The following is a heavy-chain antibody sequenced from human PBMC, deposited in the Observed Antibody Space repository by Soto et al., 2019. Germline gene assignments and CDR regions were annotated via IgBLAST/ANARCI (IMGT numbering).Heavy chain of an antibody. CDR1: GFTFSSYE. CDR2: ISSSGSTI. Sequence: PGGSLRLSCAASGFTFSSYEMNWVRQAPGKGLEWVSYISSSGSTIYYADSVKGRFTISRDNAKNSLYLQMNSLRAEDTAVYYCARGDEWATIDINFDYWGQGTLVTVSS. J-gene: IGHJ4*02. V-gene: IGHV3-48*03. D-gene: IGHD3-9*01. CDR3: ARGDEWATIDINFDY.